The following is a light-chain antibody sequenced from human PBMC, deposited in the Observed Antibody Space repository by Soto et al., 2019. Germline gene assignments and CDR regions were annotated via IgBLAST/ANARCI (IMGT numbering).Light chain of an antibody. V-gene: IGKV3-11*01. J-gene: IGKJ2*01. CDR3: QQRSSWPPT. CDR2: DTS. CDR1: QSVSRY. Sequence: EIVLTKSPATLSLSPGERATLSCRASQSVSRYLAWYQQKPGQAPRLLIYDTSNRATGIPARFSGSGSGTGFILTISSLEAEDFAVYYCQQRSSWPPTFGQGTKLEIK.